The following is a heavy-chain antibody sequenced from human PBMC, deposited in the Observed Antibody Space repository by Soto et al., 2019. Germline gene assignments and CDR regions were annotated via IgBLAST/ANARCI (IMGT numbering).Heavy chain of an antibody. J-gene: IGHJ5*02. V-gene: IGHV4-31*03. CDR3: ARGGVELHWFDP. CDR2: IYYSGST. D-gene: IGHD1-7*01. Sequence: PLETLSLTCTVSGGSISSGGYYWSWIRQHPGKGLEWIGYIYYSGSTYYNPSLKSRVTISVDTSKNQFSLKLSSVTAADTAVYYCARGGVELHWFDPWGQGTLVTVSS. CDR1: GGSISSGGYY.